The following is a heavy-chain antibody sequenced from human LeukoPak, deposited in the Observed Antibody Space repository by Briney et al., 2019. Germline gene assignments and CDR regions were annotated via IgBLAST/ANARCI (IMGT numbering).Heavy chain of an antibody. Sequence: PGGSLRLSCAASGFTFSTYGMHWVRQARGKGLEWVAVIWFGGSHKYYADSVKDRFTISRDNSKNTLYLQMNSLRAEDTAVYFCARGASRSGYYTEYFDYWGQGTLVTVSS. CDR1: GFTFSTYG. CDR3: ARGASRSGYYTEYFDY. V-gene: IGHV3-33*01. J-gene: IGHJ4*02. CDR2: IWFGGSHK. D-gene: IGHD3-3*01.